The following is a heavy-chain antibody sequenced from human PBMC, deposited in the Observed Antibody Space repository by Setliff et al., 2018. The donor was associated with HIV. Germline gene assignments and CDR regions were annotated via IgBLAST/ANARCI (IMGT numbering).Heavy chain of an antibody. D-gene: IGHD3-22*01. CDR2: ISAYSGNT. CDR1: GYTFTSYG. CDR3: ARDFGGYCSSGYYKY. J-gene: IGHJ4*02. V-gene: IGHV1-18*01. Sequence: ASVKVSCKASGYTFTSYGIRWVRQAPGQGPEWMGWISAYSGNTNYTQKLQGRVTMTTDTSTSTAYMELRSLRSDDTAVYYFARDFGGYCSSGYYKYWGQGTLVTVSS.